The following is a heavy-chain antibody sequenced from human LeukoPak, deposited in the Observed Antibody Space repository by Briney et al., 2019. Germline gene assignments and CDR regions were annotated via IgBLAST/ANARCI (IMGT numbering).Heavy chain of an antibody. Sequence: APVKVSCKASGYTFTSYYMHWVRQAPGQGLEWMGIINPSGGSTSYAQKLQGRVTMTTDTSTSTAYMELRSLRSDDTAVYYCARTVTDAFDIWGQGTMVTVSS. CDR3: ARTVTDAFDI. D-gene: IGHD4-23*01. J-gene: IGHJ3*02. CDR2: INPSGGST. CDR1: GYTFTSYY. V-gene: IGHV1-46*01.